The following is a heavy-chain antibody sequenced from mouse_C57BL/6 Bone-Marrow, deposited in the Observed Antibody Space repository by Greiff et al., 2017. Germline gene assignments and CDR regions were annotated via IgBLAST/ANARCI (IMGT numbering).Heavy chain of an antibody. D-gene: IGHD4-1*01. CDR1: GYTFTDYE. J-gene: IGHJ3*01. CDR2: IGPATGGT. V-gene: IGHV1-15*01. Sequence: VQLQQSGAALVRPGASVTLSCTASGYTFTDYEMHWVKQAPVHGLEWIGDIGPATGGTAYNQKFKGKAILTADKSSSTAYMELRSLTSEDSAVYYCTPNWDTCFAYWGQGTLVTVSA. CDR3: TPNWDTCFAY.